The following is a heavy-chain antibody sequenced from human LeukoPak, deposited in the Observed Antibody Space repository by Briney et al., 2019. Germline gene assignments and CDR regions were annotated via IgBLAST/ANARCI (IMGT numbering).Heavy chain of an antibody. CDR3: AGYSSGWSNGYFDY. Sequence: SGTLSLTCTVSGGSISSSSYYWGWIRQPPGKGLEWIGSIYYSGSTYYNPSLKSRVTISVDTSKNQFSLKLSSVTAADTAVYYCAGYSSGWSNGYFDYWGQGTLVTVSS. CDR1: GGSISSSSYY. CDR2: IYYSGST. V-gene: IGHV4-39*01. D-gene: IGHD6-19*01. J-gene: IGHJ4*02.